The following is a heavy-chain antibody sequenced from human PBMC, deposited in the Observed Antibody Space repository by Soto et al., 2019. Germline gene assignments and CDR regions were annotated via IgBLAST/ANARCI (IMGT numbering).Heavy chain of an antibody. CDR1: GYTFTSYG. Sequence: QVQLVRSGAEVKKPGSSVKVSCKASGYTFTSYGISWVRQAPGQGLEGMGWINAYNGNTNYAQKLHGRGTMTTDTSTRTAYMELRSLRSDDTAVNYCARDHPLTTLGYYYYGMDVWGQGTTVTVST. V-gene: IGHV1-18*01. CDR2: INAYNGNT. D-gene: IGHD3-16*01. J-gene: IGHJ6*01. CDR3: ARDHPLTTLGYYYYGMDV.